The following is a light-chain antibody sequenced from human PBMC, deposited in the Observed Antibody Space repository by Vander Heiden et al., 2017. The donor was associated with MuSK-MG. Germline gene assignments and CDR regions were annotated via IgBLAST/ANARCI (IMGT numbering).Light chain of an antibody. CDR2: SAA. CDR1: QDISRW. V-gene: IGKV1-12*01. CDR3: QQHSGFPLN. J-gene: IGKJ5*01. Sequence: DIHLPQSPSRVSLSVGERVTITCRASQDISRWFVCYQQKPGKAATLLLYSAATCKTAVLPSISGSRACTAFTTPTTNRQPPEFVTFCCQQHSGFPLNFGQGTLVEIK.